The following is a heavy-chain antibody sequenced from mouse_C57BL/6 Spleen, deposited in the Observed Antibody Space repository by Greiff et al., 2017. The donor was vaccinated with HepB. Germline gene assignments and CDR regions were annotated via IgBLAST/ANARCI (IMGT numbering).Heavy chain of an antibody. D-gene: IGHD1-1*01. J-gene: IGHJ2*01. Sequence: VQLQESGAELVKPGASVKISCKASGYAFSSYWMNWVKQRPGKGLEWIGQIYPGDGDTNYNGKFKGKATLTADKSSSTAYMQLSSLTSEDSAVYFCARYYYGSSYVDFDYWGQGTTLTVSS. CDR1: GYAFSSYW. CDR3: ARYYYGSSYVDFDY. V-gene: IGHV1-80*01. CDR2: IYPGDGDT.